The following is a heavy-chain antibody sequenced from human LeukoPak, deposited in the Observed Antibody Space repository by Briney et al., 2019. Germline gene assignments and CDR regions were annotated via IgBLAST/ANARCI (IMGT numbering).Heavy chain of an antibody. CDR2: ISYDGSNK. D-gene: IGHD1-26*01. CDR1: GFTFSSYG. CDR3: ARVKMYKWELLGAFDY. J-gene: IGHJ4*02. V-gene: IGHV3-30*03. Sequence: PGRSLRLSCAASGFTFSSYGMHWVRQAPGKGLEWVAVISYDGSNKYYADSVKGRFTISRDNSKNTLYLQMNSLRAEDTAVYYCARVKMYKWELLGAFDYWGQGTLVTVSS.